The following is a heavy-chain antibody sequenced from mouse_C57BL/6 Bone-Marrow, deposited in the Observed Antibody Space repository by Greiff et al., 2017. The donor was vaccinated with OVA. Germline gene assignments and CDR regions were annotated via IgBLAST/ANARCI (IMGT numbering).Heavy chain of an antibody. V-gene: IGHV5-17*01. CDR1: GFTFSDYG. CDR3: ARQNYGNYEAWFAY. Sequence: EVKLEESGGGLVKPGGSLKLSCAASGFTFSDYGMHWVRQAPEKGLEWVAYISSGSSTIYYADTVKGRFTISRDNAKNTLFLQMTSLRSEDTAMYYCARQNYGNYEAWFAYWGQGTLVTVSA. D-gene: IGHD2-1*01. CDR2: ISSGSSTI. J-gene: IGHJ3*01.